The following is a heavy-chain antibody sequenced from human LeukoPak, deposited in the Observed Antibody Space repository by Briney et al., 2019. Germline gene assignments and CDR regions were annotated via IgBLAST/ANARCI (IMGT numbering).Heavy chain of an antibody. CDR2: IKQDGSET. Sequence: SGGSLRLSCAASRCTLSNYWMSWVRQAPGKGLEWVANIKQDGSETYYVDSVKGRFTISRDNAKNSLSLQMNSLRAEDTAVYYCARQRGSGCLDYWGQGTLVTVSS. D-gene: IGHD6-19*01. J-gene: IGHJ4*02. CDR1: RCTLSNYW. V-gene: IGHV3-7*01. CDR3: ARQRGSGCLDY.